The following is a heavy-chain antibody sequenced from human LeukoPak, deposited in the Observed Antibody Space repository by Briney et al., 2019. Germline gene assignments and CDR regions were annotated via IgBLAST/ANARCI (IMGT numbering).Heavy chain of an antibody. CDR2: ISWNSGSI. D-gene: IGHD4-17*01. V-gene: IGHV3-9*01. J-gene: IGHJ4*02. Sequence: GRSLRLSCAASGFTFDDYAMHWVRQAPGKGLEWVSGISWNSGSIGYADSVKGRFTISRDNSKNTLYLQMNSLRAEDTAVYYCARDAPPTYGDYPIFDYWGQGTLVTVSS. CDR1: GFTFDDYA. CDR3: ARDAPPTYGDYPIFDY.